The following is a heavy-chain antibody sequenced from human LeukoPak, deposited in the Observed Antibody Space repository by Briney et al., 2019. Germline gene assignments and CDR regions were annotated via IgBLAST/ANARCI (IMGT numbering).Heavy chain of an antibody. V-gene: IGHV4-34*01. D-gene: IGHD4-17*01. Sequence: SETLSLTCAVYGGSFSGYYWSWIRQPPGKGLEWIGEINHSGSTNYNPSLKSRVTISVDTSKNQFSLKLSSVTAADTAVYYCARAQMTTVLDYWGQGTLVTVSS. CDR2: INHSGST. J-gene: IGHJ4*02. CDR1: GGSFSGYY. CDR3: ARAQMTTVLDY.